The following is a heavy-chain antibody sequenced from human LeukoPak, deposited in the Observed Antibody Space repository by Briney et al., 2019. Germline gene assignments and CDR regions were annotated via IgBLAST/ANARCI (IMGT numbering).Heavy chain of an antibody. CDR1: GFTFSSYA. D-gene: IGHD3-10*01. V-gene: IGHV3-7*03. CDR2: IKQDGSEK. J-gene: IGHJ4*02. Sequence: PGGSLRLSCAASGFTFSSYAMSWVRQAPGKGLEWVANIKQDGSEKYYVDSVKGRFTISRDNAKNSLYLQMNSLRAEDTAVYYCAMSALRYGEDYWGQGTLVTVSS. CDR3: AMSALRYGEDY.